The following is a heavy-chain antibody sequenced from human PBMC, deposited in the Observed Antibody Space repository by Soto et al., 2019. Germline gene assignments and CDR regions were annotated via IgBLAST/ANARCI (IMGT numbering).Heavy chain of an antibody. V-gene: IGHV3-33*01. CDR1: GFSFSVYG. Sequence: GGSLRLSCETSGFSFSVYGMHWVRQAPGKGLEWVAVIWYDASKQFYAASVEGRFTISRDNSKAILYFQMNSLRAEDTAVYYCAAWAEGATEVHWGQGTLVTVSS. CDR3: AAWAEGATEVH. CDR2: IWYDASKQ. J-gene: IGHJ4*02. D-gene: IGHD2-15*01.